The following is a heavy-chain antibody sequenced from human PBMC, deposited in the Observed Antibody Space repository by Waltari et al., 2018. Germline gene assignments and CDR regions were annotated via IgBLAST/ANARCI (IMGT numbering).Heavy chain of an antibody. V-gene: IGHV4-39*01. Sequence: QLQLQESGPGLVKPSETLALTGSVSGGSIPTNRHYWGWIRQPPGQGLEWIGTISYNGATYSSPSLRGRLTLSRDTTMNQLSLKLGSVTAADTAVYYCATYIGASVGTAAFDVWGQGTMVTVSS. J-gene: IGHJ3*01. CDR2: ISYNGAT. D-gene: IGHD5-12*01. CDR1: GGSIPTNRHY. CDR3: ATYIGASVGTAAFDV.